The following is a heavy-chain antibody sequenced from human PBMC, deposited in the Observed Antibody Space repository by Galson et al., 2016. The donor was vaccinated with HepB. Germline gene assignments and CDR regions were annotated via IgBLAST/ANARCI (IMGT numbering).Heavy chain of an antibody. CDR3: ATAWLQYYHY. D-gene: IGHD5-18*01. V-gene: IGHV1-24*01. Sequence: SVKVSCKVSGYTLTELSMHWVRQAPGKGLEWMGGFDPEDGETIYPQKFQGRITMTEDTSTDTAYMELSSLSSEDTAVYYCATAWLQYYHYWGQGTLVTVSS. CDR1: GYTLTELS. CDR2: FDPEDGET. J-gene: IGHJ1*01.